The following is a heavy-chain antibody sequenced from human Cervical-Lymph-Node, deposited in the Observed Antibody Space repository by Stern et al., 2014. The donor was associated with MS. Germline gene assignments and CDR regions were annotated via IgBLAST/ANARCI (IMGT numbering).Heavy chain of an antibody. CDR3: ARDHFTTSLDV. CDR2: IYYSWTT. J-gene: IGHJ6*02. D-gene: IGHD3-22*01. V-gene: IGHV4-31*03. Sequence: VQLVESGPGLVKPSQTLSLPCTVSGGSISSDNYYWTRIRPHPGKGLEWLGNIYYSWTTYSKPPLKRRVSITENTSHNLLLLRMSSVTAADTAVYYCARDHFTTSLDVWGHGTTVTVS. CDR1: GGSISSDNYY.